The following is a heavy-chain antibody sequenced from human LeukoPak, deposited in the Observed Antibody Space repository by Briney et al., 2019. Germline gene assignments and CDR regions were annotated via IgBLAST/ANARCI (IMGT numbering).Heavy chain of an antibody. CDR2: ISGSGGST. Sequence: PGGSLRLSCAASGFTFSSYAMSWVRQAPGKGLEWVSAISGSGGSTYYADSVKGRFTISRDNAKNSLYLQMNSLRAEDTAVYYCARARMVRGVIITPLDYWGQGTLVTVSS. J-gene: IGHJ4*02. V-gene: IGHV3-23*01. D-gene: IGHD3-10*01. CDR3: ARARMVRGVIITPLDY. CDR1: GFTFSSYA.